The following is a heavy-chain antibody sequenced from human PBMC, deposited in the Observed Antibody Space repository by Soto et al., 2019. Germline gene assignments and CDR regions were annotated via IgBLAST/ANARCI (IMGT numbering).Heavy chain of an antibody. CDR3: ARDRGSYGMDV. V-gene: IGHV4-31*03. Sequence: QVQLQESGPGLVKPSQTLSLTCTVSGDSISVGYYCSWIRQHPGKGLEWIGYVSPSGTTYYNPSLKSRVSISTDTSKNQVSLEVSSVTAADTAVYYCARDRGSYGMDVWGQGTTVTVSS. J-gene: IGHJ6*02. CDR1: GDSISVGYY. CDR2: VSPSGTT.